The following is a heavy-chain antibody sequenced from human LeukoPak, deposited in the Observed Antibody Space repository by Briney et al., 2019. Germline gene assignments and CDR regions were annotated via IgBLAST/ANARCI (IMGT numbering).Heavy chain of an antibody. CDR2: ISWDGGST. Sequence: PGGSLRLSCAASGFTFDDYAMHWVRQAPGKGLEWVSLISWDGGSTYYAGSVKGRFTISRDNSKNSLYLQMNSLRAEDTALYYCAKDRDPNYYGSGLFDYWGQGTLVTVSS. J-gene: IGHJ4*02. CDR1: GFTFDDYA. V-gene: IGHV3-43D*03. D-gene: IGHD3-10*01. CDR3: AKDRDPNYYGSGLFDY.